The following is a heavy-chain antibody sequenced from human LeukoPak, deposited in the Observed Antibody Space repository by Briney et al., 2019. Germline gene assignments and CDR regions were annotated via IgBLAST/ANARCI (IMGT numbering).Heavy chain of an antibody. CDR3: AKGGDYGDYDATPFDY. J-gene: IGHJ4*02. Sequence: GGSLRLSCAASGFTFSSYAMSWVRQAPGKGLEWVSGISGSGGSTYYADSVKGRFTISRDNSKNTLYLQMNSLWAEDTAVYYCAKGGDYGDYDATPFDYWGQGTLVTVSS. CDR1: GFTFSSYA. D-gene: IGHD4-17*01. CDR2: ISGSGGST. V-gene: IGHV3-23*01.